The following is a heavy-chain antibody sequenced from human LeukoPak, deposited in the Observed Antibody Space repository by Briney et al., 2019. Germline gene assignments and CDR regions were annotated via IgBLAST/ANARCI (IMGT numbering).Heavy chain of an antibody. CDR3: AREIGQLGGAFDI. D-gene: IGHD7-27*01. Sequence: GGSLRLSCAASGFTVSSNYMSWVRQAPGKGLEWVSVIYGGPTAYYADSVKDRFTISRDNPKNTLNLQMNSLRAEDSAVYYCAREIGQLGGAFDIWGQGTMVTVSS. V-gene: IGHV3-53*01. CDR2: IYGGPTA. J-gene: IGHJ3*02. CDR1: GFTVSSNY.